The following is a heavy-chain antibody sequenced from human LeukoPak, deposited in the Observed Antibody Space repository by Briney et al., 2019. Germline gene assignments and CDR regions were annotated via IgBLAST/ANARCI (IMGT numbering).Heavy chain of an antibody. J-gene: IGHJ3*02. CDR3: ARTARYAFDI. CDR2: INPNSGGT. CDR1: GHTFTGYY. Sequence: ASVKVSCKASGHTFTGYYMHWVRQAPGQGLEWMGWINPNSGGTNYAQKFQGWVTMTRDTSISTAYMELSRLRSDDTAVYDYARTARYAFDIWGQGTMVTVSS. V-gene: IGHV1-2*04.